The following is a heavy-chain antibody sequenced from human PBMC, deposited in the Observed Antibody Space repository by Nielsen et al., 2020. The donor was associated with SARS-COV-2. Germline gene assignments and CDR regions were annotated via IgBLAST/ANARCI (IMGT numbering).Heavy chain of an antibody. J-gene: IGHJ5*02. CDR2: ISAYNGDT. D-gene: IGHD2-2*01. Sequence: ASVKVSCKASGGTFSSYAISWVRQAPGQGLEWMGWISAYNGDTNYAQNFEGRVTMTTDTSTSTAYMELRSLRSDDTAVYYCARFIRSGYALPNWFDPWGQGTLVTVSS. CDR3: ARFIRSGYALPNWFDP. V-gene: IGHV1-18*01. CDR1: GGTFSSYA.